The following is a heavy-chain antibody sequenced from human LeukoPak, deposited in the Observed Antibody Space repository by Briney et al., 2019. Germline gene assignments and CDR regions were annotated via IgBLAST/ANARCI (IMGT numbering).Heavy chain of an antibody. Sequence: PGGSLRLACAASGFTFSSYAMSWVRQAPGKGLEWVSAISGSGGSTYYADSVKGRFTISRDNSKNTLYLQMNSLRAEDTAVYYCAKGFDGYNSGLDYWGQGTLVTVSS. CDR2: ISGSGGST. CDR1: GFTFSSYA. D-gene: IGHD5-24*01. V-gene: IGHV3-23*01. CDR3: AKGFDGYNSGLDY. J-gene: IGHJ4*02.